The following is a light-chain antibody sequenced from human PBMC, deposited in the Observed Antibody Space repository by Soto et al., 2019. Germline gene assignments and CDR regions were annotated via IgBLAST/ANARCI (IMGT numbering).Light chain of an antibody. CDR1: SSDVGGYNY. CDR3: CSYATSGTNVI. J-gene: IGLJ2*01. V-gene: IGLV2-11*01. Sequence: QSVLTQPRSVSGSPGHSVTLSCTGTSSDVGGYNYISWYQHHPGKAPKVMIYDVSKRPSGVPDRFSGSKSGNTVSLTISGLQAEDEADYYCCSYATSGTNVIFGGGTKLTVL. CDR2: DVS.